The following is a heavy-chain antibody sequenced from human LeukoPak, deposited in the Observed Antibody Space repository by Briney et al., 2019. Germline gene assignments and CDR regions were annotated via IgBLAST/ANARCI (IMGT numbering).Heavy chain of an antibody. CDR1: GFTFSDYY. CDR2: ISSSGSTI. CDR3: ARGSNCSSTSCYPLDYYYGMDV. J-gene: IGHJ6*02. Sequence: GGSLRLSCAASGFTFSDYYMSWIRQAPGNGLEWVSYISSSGSTIYYADSVKGRFTISRDNAKNSLYLQMNSLRAEDTAVYYCARGSNCSSTSCYPLDYYYGMDVWGQGTTVTVSS. V-gene: IGHV3-11*01. D-gene: IGHD2-2*01.